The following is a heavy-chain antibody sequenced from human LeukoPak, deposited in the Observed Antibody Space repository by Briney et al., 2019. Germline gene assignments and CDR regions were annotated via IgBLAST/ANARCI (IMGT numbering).Heavy chain of an antibody. CDR3: ARDSYTSIAARPDY. Sequence: SVRVSCKACGGTFSSYAISWVRQAPGQGLEWMGRIIPILGIANYAQKFQGRVTITADKSTSTAYMELSSLRSEDTAVYYCARDSYTSIAARPDYWGQGTLVTVSS. V-gene: IGHV1-69*04. CDR1: GGTFSSYA. D-gene: IGHD6-6*01. J-gene: IGHJ4*02. CDR2: IIPILGIA.